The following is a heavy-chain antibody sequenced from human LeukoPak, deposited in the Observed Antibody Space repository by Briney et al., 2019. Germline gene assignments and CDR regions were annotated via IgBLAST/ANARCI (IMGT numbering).Heavy chain of an antibody. CDR3: AKSSGYCSSTNCYPDY. D-gene: IGHD2-2*01. CDR2: ISGSGYTT. V-gene: IGHV3-23*01. CDR1: GFIFSTCA. J-gene: IGHJ4*02. Sequence: GGSLRLSCAASGFIFSTCAMSWVRQAPGKGLEWVSAISGSGYTTYYTDSVKGRFTISRDNSKNTLYLQMNSLRAEDTAVYYCAKSSGYCSSTNCYPDYWGQGTLVTVSS.